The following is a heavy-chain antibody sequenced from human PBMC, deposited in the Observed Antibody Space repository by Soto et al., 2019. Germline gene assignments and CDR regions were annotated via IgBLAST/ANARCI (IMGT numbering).Heavy chain of an antibody. CDR3: ARDRLEGATPWD. CDR2: IKQDGSEK. Sequence: EVQLVESGGGLVQPGGSLRLSCAASGFTFSSYWMSWVRQAPGKGLEWVANIKQDGSEKSYVDSVKGRVTISRDNAKNSLYLQMNSLRAEDTAVYYCARDRLEGATPWDWGQGTLVTVSS. V-gene: IGHV3-7*04. J-gene: IGHJ4*02. D-gene: IGHD1-26*01. CDR1: GFTFSSYW.